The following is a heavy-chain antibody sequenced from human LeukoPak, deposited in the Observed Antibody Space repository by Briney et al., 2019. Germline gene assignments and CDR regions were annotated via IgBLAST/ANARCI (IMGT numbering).Heavy chain of an antibody. V-gene: IGHV4-34*01. CDR1: GGSFSGYY. J-gene: IGHJ4*02. CDR2: IDHSGRT. Sequence: SETLSLTCAVYGGSFSGYYWNWPRQPPGKGLEWIGEIDHSGRTNRNPSLKSRVTISVDTSKKQFSLKMNSVTAADTAVYFCARGENFDSWGQGTLVTVSS. CDR3: ARGENFDS.